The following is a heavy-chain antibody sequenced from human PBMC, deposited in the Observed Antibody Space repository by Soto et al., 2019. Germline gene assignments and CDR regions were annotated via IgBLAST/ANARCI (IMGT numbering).Heavy chain of an antibody. CDR2: IYHSGST. J-gene: IGHJ3*02. CDR3: ARPGYSYGYLDAFDI. V-gene: IGHV4-4*02. D-gene: IGHD5-18*01. CDR1: GGSISSSNW. Sequence: QVQLQESGPGLVKPSGTLSLTCAVSGGSISSSNWWSWVRQPPGKGLEWIGEIYHSGSTNYNPSLKSRVTISVDKSKNQFSLKLSSVTAAHTAVYYCARPGYSYGYLDAFDIWGQGKMVTVSS.